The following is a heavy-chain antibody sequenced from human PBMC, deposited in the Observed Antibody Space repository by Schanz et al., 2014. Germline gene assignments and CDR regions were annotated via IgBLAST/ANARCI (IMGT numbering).Heavy chain of an antibody. V-gene: IGHV3-23*04. D-gene: IGHD3-3*01. CDR1: GFTFSSYA. CDR2: ISGGGGGYR. Sequence: EVQLVESGGGLVQPGGSVRLSCAVSGFTFSSYAMSWVRQAPGKGLEWVSTISGGGGGYRPYADSVKGRFTISRDNSKNTLYLQMNSLRAEDTAVYYCARPIYDLWSGSFDYWGQGTLVTVSS. J-gene: IGHJ4*02. CDR3: ARPIYDLWSGSFDY.